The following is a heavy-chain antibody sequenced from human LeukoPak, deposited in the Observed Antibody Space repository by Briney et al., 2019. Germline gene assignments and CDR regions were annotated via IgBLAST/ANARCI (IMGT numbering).Heavy chain of an antibody. J-gene: IGHJ4*02. CDR2: IYYSGST. Sequence: SETLSLTCTVSGGSMSSYYWGWIRQPPGKGLEWIGSIYYSGSTYYNASLKSRGTISVDTSKNQFSLKLNSVTAADTAVYFCARQVVAVAGTGYFDYWGQGTLVTVSS. D-gene: IGHD6-19*01. CDR3: ARQVVAVAGTGYFDY. V-gene: IGHV4-39*01. CDR1: GGSMSSYY.